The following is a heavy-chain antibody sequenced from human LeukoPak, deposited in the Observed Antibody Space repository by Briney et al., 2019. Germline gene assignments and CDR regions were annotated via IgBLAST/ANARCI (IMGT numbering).Heavy chain of an antibody. CDR2: IYPGDSDT. Sequence: GESLKISCKGSGYSFTSYWIGWVRQMPGKGLEWMGSIYPGDSDTRYSPSFQGQVTISADKSISTAYLQWSSLKASDTAMYYCARQDTGYDILTGFPYYYGMDVWGQGTTVTVSS. D-gene: IGHD3-9*01. CDR1: GYSFTSYW. J-gene: IGHJ6*02. CDR3: ARQDTGYDILTGFPYYYGMDV. V-gene: IGHV5-51*01.